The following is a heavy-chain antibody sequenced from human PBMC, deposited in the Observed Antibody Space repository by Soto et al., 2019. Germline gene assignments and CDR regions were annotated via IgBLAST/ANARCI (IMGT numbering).Heavy chain of an antibody. CDR3: AKGGCSGGNCSPNWFDP. J-gene: IGHJ5*02. V-gene: IGHV3-23*01. D-gene: IGHD2-15*01. Sequence: SLRLSCAASGFPFSSHAMTWVRQAPGKGLEWVSSISGSGGNTYYADSVKGRFTISRDNSKNTLYLQMNSLRAEDTAVYYCAKGGCSGGNCSPNWFDPWGQGTLVTVSS. CDR2: ISGSGGNT. CDR1: GFPFSSHA.